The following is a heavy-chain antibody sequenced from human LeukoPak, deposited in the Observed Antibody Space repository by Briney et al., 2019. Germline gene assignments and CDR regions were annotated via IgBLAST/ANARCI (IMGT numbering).Heavy chain of an antibody. D-gene: IGHD2-8*01. CDR2: IYYSGST. CDR3: ARNNTLMMYPRGGEDKGFDY. Sequence: SETLSLTCTVSGGSISSSGYYWAWIRQPPGKGLEWIGSIYYSGSTHYNPSLKSRVTISVDTSKNEFSLKLTSVTAADTAVYYCARNNTLMMYPRGGEDKGFDYWGQGTLVTVSS. J-gene: IGHJ4*02. CDR1: GGSISSSGYY. V-gene: IGHV4-39*01.